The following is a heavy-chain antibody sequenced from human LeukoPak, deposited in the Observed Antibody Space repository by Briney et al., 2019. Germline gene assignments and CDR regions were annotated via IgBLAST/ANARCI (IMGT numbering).Heavy chain of an antibody. Sequence: GASVKVSCKASGGTFSSYAISWVRQAPGQGLEWMGRIIPILGIANYAQKFQGRVTITADKSTSTAYMELSSLRSEDTAVYYCATFEMGTEGGAFDIWGQGTMVTVSS. CDR3: ATFEMGTEGGAFDI. V-gene: IGHV1-69*04. CDR2: IIPILGIA. D-gene: IGHD5-24*01. J-gene: IGHJ3*02. CDR1: GGTFSSYA.